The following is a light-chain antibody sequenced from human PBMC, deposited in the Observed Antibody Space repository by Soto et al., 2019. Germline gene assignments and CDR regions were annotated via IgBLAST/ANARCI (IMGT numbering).Light chain of an antibody. CDR2: DAS. J-gene: IGKJ2*02. CDR1: QSVSSS. Sequence: EIVMTQSPATLSLSPGERATISCRASQSVSSSLGWYQQKPGQAPRLLIYDASNMASGIPARFSGSGSGTDFTLTISSLEPEDFAVYYCQQRSNWPRTFGQGTKLEIK. V-gene: IGKV3-11*01. CDR3: QQRSNWPRT.